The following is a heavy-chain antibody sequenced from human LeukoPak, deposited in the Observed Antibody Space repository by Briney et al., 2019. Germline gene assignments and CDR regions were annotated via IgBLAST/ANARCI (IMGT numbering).Heavy chain of an antibody. CDR3: TREASGYSYGYEEH. Sequence: SETLSLTCAVYGGSFSGYYWSWIRQPPGKGLEWIGEINHSGSTNYNPSLKSRVTISVDTSKNQFSLKLSSVTAADTAVYYCTREASGYSYGYEEHWGQGTLVTVSS. CDR1: GGSFSGYY. V-gene: IGHV4-34*01. CDR2: INHSGST. D-gene: IGHD5-18*01. J-gene: IGHJ1*01.